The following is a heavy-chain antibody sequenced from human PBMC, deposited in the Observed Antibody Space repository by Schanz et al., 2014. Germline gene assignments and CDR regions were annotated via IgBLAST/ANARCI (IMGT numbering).Heavy chain of an antibody. D-gene: IGHD2-8*02. V-gene: IGHV3-23*01. Sequence: EVQLLESGGGLVQPGGSLKLSCAASGLIFSNYGMSWVRQAPGKGLEWVSAISGSGGSTYYADSVRGRFTISRDNSKNTLYLQMNSLRAEDTAVYYCAKSLESCPGGRCSRGYFDYWGQGTLVTVSS. CDR3: AKSLESCPGGRCSRGYFDY. J-gene: IGHJ4*02. CDR1: GLIFSNYG. CDR2: ISGSGGST.